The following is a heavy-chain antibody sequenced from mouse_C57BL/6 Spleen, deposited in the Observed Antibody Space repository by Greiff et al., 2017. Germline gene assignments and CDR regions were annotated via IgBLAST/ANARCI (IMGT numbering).Heavy chain of an antibody. D-gene: IGHD2-3*01. V-gene: IGHV1-53*01. Sequence: QVQLKQPGTELVKPGASVKLSCKASGYTFTSYWMHWVKQRPGQGLEWIGNINPSNGGTNYNEKFKSKATLTVDKSSSTAYMQLSSLTSEDSAVYYCARSSLRLLYFDYWGQGTTLTVSS. CDR2: INPSNGGT. J-gene: IGHJ2*01. CDR3: ARSSLRLLYFDY. CDR1: GYTFTSYW.